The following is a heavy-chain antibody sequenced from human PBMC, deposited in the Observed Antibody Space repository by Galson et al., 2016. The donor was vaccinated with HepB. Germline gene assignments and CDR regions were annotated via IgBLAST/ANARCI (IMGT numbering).Heavy chain of an antibody. J-gene: IGHJ4*01. CDR1: GDSIDSGRPY. D-gene: IGHD5-24*01. V-gene: IGHV4-31*03. CDR2: IDHRGTH. CDR3: AAGGDIYKTGI. Sequence: TLSLTCSVSGDSIDSGRPYWNWLRQRPGKGREWFGCIDHRGTHYYSPSLGRRFTTSGDTSKNQFSLSLTSVTAAYTAKYYCAAGGDIYKTGIWGHGSMVTVSP.